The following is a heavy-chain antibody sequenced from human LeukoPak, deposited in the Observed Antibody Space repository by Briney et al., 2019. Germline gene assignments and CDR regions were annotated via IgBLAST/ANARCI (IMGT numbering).Heavy chain of an antibody. Sequence: GGSLRLSCAASGFTFSSYGMHWVRQAPGKGLEWVAFIRYDGSNKYYADSVKGRFTISRDNSKNTLYLQMNSLRAEDTAVYYCAKARYLWFGESQPFDYWGQGTLVTVSS. CDR1: GFTFSSYG. CDR2: IRYDGSNK. D-gene: IGHD3-10*01. V-gene: IGHV3-30*02. CDR3: AKARYLWFGESQPFDY. J-gene: IGHJ4*02.